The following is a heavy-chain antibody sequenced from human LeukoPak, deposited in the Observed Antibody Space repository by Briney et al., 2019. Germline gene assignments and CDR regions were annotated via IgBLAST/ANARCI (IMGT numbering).Heavy chain of an antibody. Sequence: GESLRLSCAASGFTFSDYYMSWIRQAPGKGLEWVSYISSSGSTIYYADSVKGRFTISRDNAKNSLYLQMNSLRAEDTAVYYCARQYYYDSSGYYPGDYWGQGTLVTVSS. V-gene: IGHV3-11*01. J-gene: IGHJ4*02. CDR1: GFTFSDYY. CDR3: ARQYYYDSSGYYPGDY. CDR2: ISSSGSTI. D-gene: IGHD3-22*01.